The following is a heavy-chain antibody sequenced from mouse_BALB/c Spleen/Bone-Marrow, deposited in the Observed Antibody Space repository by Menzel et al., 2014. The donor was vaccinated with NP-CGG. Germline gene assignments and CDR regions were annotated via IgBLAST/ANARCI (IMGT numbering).Heavy chain of an antibody. V-gene: IGHV1-69*02. D-gene: IGHD2-1*01. J-gene: IGHJ4*01. Sequence: QVHLQQSGAELVRPGASVKLSCKASGYTFTSYWINWVKQRPGQGLEWIGNIYPSDSYTNYNQKFKDKATLTVDRSSSTAYMQLSSPTSEDSAVYFCTRAGNYGNYYAMDYWGQGTSVTVSS. CDR3: TRAGNYGNYYAMDY. CDR1: GYTFTSYW. CDR2: IYPSDSYT.